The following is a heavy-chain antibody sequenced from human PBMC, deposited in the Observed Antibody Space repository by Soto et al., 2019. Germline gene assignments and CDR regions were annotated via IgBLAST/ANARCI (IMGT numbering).Heavy chain of an antibody. J-gene: IGHJ5*02. Sequence: SETLSLTCTVSGGSISSSSYYWGWIRQPPGKGLEWIGSIYYSGSTYFNPSLKSRVTISVDTSKNQFSLKLSSVTAADTAVYYCARGNLGIGYNWFDPWGQGTLVTVSS. CDR3: ARGNLGIGYNWFDP. CDR2: IYYSGST. CDR1: GGSISSSSYY. D-gene: IGHD1-26*01. V-gene: IGHV4-39*01.